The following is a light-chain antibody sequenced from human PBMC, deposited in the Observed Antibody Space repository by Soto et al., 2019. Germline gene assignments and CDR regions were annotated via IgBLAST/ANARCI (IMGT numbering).Light chain of an antibody. J-gene: IGLJ2*01. V-gene: IGLV2-11*01. CDR2: DVN. Sequence: QSVLTQPRSVSGSPGQSVTISCTGTNNDVGFYNYVSWYQQQIGKAPKLLIYDVNKRPSGVPPRFSGSKSANTASLTISGLQAADEADYYCNSYAGGLVLFGGGTKVTVL. CDR1: NNDVGFYNY. CDR3: NSYAGGLVL.